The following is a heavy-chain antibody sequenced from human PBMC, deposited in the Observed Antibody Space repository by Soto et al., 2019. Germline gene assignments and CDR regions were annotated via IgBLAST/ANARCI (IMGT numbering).Heavy chain of an antibody. Sequence: SVKVSCKASGGTFSSYAISWVRQAPGQGLEWMGGIIPIFGTANYAQKFQGRVTITADESTSTAYMELSSLRSEDTAVYYCARDLGTAMATGWFDPWGQGTLVTVSS. D-gene: IGHD5-18*01. CDR2: IIPIFGTA. V-gene: IGHV1-69*13. CDR1: GGTFSSYA. J-gene: IGHJ5*02. CDR3: ARDLGTAMATGWFDP.